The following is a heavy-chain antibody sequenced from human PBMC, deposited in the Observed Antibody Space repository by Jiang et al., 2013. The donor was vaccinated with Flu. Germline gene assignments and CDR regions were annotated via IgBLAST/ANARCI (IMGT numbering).Heavy chain of an antibody. CDR1: GFSFTKSGVG. V-gene: IGHV2-5*01. CDR3: AHRIRDGYNMDFDY. Sequence: KPTQTLTLTCTFSGFSFTKSGVGVGWVRQPPGKPLEWLALIYWNNDQFYRPALKNRLSITKDNSKNQVVLTMTNMAPVDTATYYCAHRIRDGYNMDFDYWGLGTLVTVSS. J-gene: IGHJ4*02. CDR2: IYWNNDQ. D-gene: IGHD5-24*01.